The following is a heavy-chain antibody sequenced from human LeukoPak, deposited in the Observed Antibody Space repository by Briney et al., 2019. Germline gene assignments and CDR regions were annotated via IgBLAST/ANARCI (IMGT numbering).Heavy chain of an antibody. CDR1: GGSLSSSSYY. V-gene: IGHV4-39*07. CDR2: IYSGGSS. CDR3: ARHAIWLARHYYYMDV. D-gene: IGHD6-19*01. Sequence: SETLSLTCTVSGGSLSSSSYYWGWIRQPPGKELEWIGSIYSGGSSYYNPSLKSRVTISVDTSNNQFSLKVNSVTAADTAVYYCARHAIWLARHYYYMDVWSKGTTVTVSS. J-gene: IGHJ6*03.